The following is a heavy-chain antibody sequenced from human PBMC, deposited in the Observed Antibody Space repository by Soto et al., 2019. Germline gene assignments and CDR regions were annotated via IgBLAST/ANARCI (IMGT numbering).Heavy chain of an antibody. CDR2: VNPILSMS. Sequence: QVQLVQSGAEVKKPGSSVKVSCKASGDTFSFYTINWVRQAPGLGLEWMGRVNPILSMSNYAQKFQGRVTMTADTSTSTAYMELRSLRSEDTAFYYCATSYGSGYRAFDYWGQGALVTVSS. CDR1: GDTFSFYT. V-gene: IGHV1-69*02. D-gene: IGHD3-10*01. CDR3: ATSYGSGYRAFDY. J-gene: IGHJ4*02.